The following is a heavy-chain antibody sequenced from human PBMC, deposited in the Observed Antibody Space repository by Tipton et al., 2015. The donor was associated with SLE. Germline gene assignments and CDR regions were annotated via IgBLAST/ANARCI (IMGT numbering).Heavy chain of an antibody. CDR1: GGSFSGYY. CDR2: INHSGST. CDR3: ARAEYDFWSGYYTSFDY. J-gene: IGHJ4*02. D-gene: IGHD3-3*01. Sequence: TLSLTCAVYGGSFSGYYWSWIRQPPGKGLEWIGEINHSGSTNYNPSLKSRVTISVDTSKDQFSLKLSSVTAADTAVYYCARAEYDFWSGYYTSFDYWGQGTLVTVSS. V-gene: IGHV4-34*01.